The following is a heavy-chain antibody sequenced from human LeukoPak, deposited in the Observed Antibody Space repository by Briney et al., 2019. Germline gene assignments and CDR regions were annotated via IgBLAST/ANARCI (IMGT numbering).Heavy chain of an antibody. J-gene: IGHJ4*02. D-gene: IGHD2-15*01. CDR1: GFTFSSYW. CDR2: IKQDGSDK. Sequence: GGSLRPSCAASGFTFSSYWMSWVRQAPGKGLEWVANIKQDGSDKYYVDSVKGRFTISRDNAKNSLYLQMNSLRAEDTAVYYCARSLGYCSAGSCFPFDYWGQGTLVTVSS. V-gene: IGHV3-7*05. CDR3: ARSLGYCSAGSCFPFDY.